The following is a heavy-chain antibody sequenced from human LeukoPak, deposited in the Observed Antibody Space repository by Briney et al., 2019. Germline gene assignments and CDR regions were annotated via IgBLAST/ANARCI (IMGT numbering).Heavy chain of an antibody. V-gene: IGHV4-39*07. D-gene: IGHD4-17*01. CDR3: ARKSTTVTTGVFDY. J-gene: IGHJ4*02. CDR2: IYHSGST. Sequence: PSETLPLTCTVSVGSISSSSYYWGWIRQPPGKGLEWIGYIYHSGSTYYNPSLKSRVTISVDRSKNQFSLKLSSVTAADTAVYYCARKSTTVTTGVFDYWGQGTLVTVSS. CDR1: VGSISSSSYY.